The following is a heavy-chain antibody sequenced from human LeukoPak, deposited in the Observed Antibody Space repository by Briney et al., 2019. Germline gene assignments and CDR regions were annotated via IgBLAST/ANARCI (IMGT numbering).Heavy chain of an antibody. Sequence: PGGPLRLSCAASGFTLSSYAESGVRQAPGKGLDGGSSISGSGGSTYYADCVKGRFYISRHNSKHPLFLHMTSFTAEDSAVYFCAKGGYRYDILTGPPERFDYWGQGPLVTVSS. CDR1: GFTLSSYA. CDR2: ISGSGGST. V-gene: IGHV3-23*01. CDR3: AKGGYRYDILTGPPERFDY. J-gene: IGHJ4*02. D-gene: IGHD3-9*01.